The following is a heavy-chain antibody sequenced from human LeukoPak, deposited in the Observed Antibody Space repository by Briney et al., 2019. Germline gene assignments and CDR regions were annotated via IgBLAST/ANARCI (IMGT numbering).Heavy chain of an antibody. J-gene: IGHJ3*02. CDR3: ATDSSGYSYAFDI. V-gene: IGHV4-59*01. D-gene: IGHD3-22*01. CDR1: GGSISSYY. Sequence: SETLSLTCTVSGGSISSYYWSWIRQPPGKGLEWIGYIYYSGSTNYNPSLKSRVTISVDTSKNQFSLKLSSVTAADTAVYYCATDSSGYSYAFDIWGQGTMVTVSS. CDR2: IYYSGST.